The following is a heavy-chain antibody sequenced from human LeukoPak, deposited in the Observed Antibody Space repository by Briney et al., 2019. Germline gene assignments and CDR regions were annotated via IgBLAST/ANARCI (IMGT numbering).Heavy chain of an antibody. D-gene: IGHD3-3*01. CDR1: GYTLTELS. Sequence: GASVKVSCTVSGYTLTELSMHWVRQAPGQGLEWMGGFDPEDGETIYAQKFQGRVTMTEDTSTDTAYMELSSLRSEDTAVYYCAFIKPGFGVSAFDIWGQGTMVTVSS. J-gene: IGHJ3*02. CDR3: AFIKPGFGVSAFDI. V-gene: IGHV1-24*01. CDR2: FDPEDGET.